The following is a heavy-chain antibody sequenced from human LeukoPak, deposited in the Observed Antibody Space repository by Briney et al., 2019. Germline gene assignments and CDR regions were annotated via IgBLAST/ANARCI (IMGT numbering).Heavy chain of an antibody. CDR1: GLTFRSFW. V-gene: IGHV3-7*01. CDR3: ARERDGRFFDY. CDR2: VNQDGREK. J-gene: IGHJ4*02. Sequence: GGSLRLSCAVSGLTFRSFWMSWVRQAPGLGLEWVANVNQDGREKYFVDSVKGRFTIARANSKDSLDLQMNTLKDEDLSTCYCARERDGRFFDYWGQGTLVTVSS. D-gene: IGHD5-24*01.